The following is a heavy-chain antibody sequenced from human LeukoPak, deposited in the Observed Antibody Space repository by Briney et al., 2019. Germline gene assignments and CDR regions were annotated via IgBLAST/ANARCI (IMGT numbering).Heavy chain of an antibody. J-gene: IGHJ4*02. V-gene: IGHV4-4*07. CDR1: GGSITSDF. CDR3: ARDGGGYYSAGDY. CDR2: IYNSGNT. Sequence: SETLSLTCTVSGGSITSDFWSWIRHPAGKGLEWVGRIYNSGNTYYNPSLKSRVTMSLDTSKNQISMKLTSVTAADTAVYYCARDGGGYYSAGDYWGQGTLVTVSS. D-gene: IGHD3-22*01.